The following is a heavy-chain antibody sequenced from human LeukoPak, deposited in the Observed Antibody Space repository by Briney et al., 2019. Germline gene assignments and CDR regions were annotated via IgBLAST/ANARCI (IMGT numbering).Heavy chain of an antibody. CDR1: GYTFTGYY. J-gene: IGHJ6*04. Sequence: GASVKVSCKASGYTFTGYYMHWVRQAPGQGLEWMGWINPNSGGTNYAQKFQGRVTKTRDTSISTAYMELSRLRSDDTAVYYCARDLPYGSGSYYPVWGKGTTVTVSS. CDR3: ARDLPYGSGSYYPV. V-gene: IGHV1-2*02. CDR2: INPNSGGT. D-gene: IGHD3-10*01.